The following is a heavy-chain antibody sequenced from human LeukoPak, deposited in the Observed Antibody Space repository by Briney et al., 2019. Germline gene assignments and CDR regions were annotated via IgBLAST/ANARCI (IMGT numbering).Heavy chain of an antibody. V-gene: IGHV1-2*02. Sequence: ASVKVSCKASGYTFTDYYIHWVRQAPGQGLEWMGWINPNSGGTNYAQKFQGRVTTTRDTSINTACMELSSLRSDDTAVYYCARDPPGGGSYDYWGQGTLVTVSS. CDR3: ARDPPGGGSYDY. CDR1: GYTFTDYY. CDR2: INPNSGGT. J-gene: IGHJ4*02. D-gene: IGHD3-16*01.